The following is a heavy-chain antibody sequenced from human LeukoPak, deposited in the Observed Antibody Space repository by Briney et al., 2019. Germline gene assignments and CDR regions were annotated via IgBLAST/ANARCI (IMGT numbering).Heavy chain of an antibody. Sequence: PSETLSLTCAVSGYSISSGYCWGWIRQPPGKGLEWIGSIYHSGNTYYNPSLESRVTISVDTSKNQFSLRLTSVTAADTAVYFCARIPHTTIRGVTTLYGVDVWGKGTTDTVSS. CDR1: GYSISSGYC. CDR3: ARIPHTTIRGVTTLYGVDV. CDR2: IYHSGNT. V-gene: IGHV4-38-2*01. D-gene: IGHD3-10*01. J-gene: IGHJ6*04.